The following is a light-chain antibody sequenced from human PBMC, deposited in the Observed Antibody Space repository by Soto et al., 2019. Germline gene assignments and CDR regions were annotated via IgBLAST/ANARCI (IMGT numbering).Light chain of an antibody. V-gene: IGLV4-69*01. J-gene: IGLJ2*01. CDR2: LNSDGSH. CDR1: SGHSSYA. CDR3: QTWGTGGVV. Sequence: QLVLTQSPSASASLGASVKLTCTLSSGHSSYAIAWHQQQPEKGPRYLMKLNSDGSHSKGDGIPDRFSGSSSGAERYLTISSLHSEDEADYYCQTWGTGGVVFGGGTKLTVL.